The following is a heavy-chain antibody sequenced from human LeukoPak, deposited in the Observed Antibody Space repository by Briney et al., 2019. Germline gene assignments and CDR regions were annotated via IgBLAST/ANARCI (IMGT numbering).Heavy chain of an antibody. D-gene: IGHD3-22*01. CDR3: ARGREDYYDSSGYYFSTYYFDY. V-gene: IGHV4-34*01. J-gene: IGHJ4*02. CDR2: INHSGST. CDR1: GGSFSGYY. Sequence: SSETLSLTCAVYGGSFSGYYWSWIRQPPGKGLEWIGEINHSGSTNYNPSLKSRVTISVDTSKNQFSLKLSSVTAADTAVYYCARGREDYYDSSGYYFSTYYFDYWGQGTLVTVSS.